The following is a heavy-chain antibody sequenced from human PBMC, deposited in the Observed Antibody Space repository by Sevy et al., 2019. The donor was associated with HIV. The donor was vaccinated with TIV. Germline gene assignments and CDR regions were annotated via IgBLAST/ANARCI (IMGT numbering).Heavy chain of an antibody. Sequence: GGSLRLSCAASGFIFDYYGMHWVRQAPGKGLEWVALISHDGSKKYYAHSVKGRFTISRDNSKNTLYLQMNTLRRDDTAAYFCTKDPPVYGDFPYGMDVWGQGTTVTVSS. J-gene: IGHJ6*02. CDR3: TKDPPVYGDFPYGMDV. V-gene: IGHV3-30*18. CDR2: ISHDGSKK. D-gene: IGHD4-17*01. CDR1: GFIFDYYG.